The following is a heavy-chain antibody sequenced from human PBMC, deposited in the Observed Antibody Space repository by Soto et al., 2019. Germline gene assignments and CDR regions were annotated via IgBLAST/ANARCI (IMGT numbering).Heavy chain of an antibody. Sequence: HPGGSLRLSCAASGFTFSGSAMHWVRQASGKGLEWVGRIRSKANSYATAYAASVKGRFTISRDDSKNTAYLQMNSLKTEDTAVYYCTSPYCSSTSCYAPHYYYGMDVWGQGTTVTVSS. CDR3: TSPYCSSTSCYAPHYYYGMDV. CDR1: GFTFSGSA. J-gene: IGHJ6*02. D-gene: IGHD2-2*01. CDR2: IRSKANSYAT. V-gene: IGHV3-73*01.